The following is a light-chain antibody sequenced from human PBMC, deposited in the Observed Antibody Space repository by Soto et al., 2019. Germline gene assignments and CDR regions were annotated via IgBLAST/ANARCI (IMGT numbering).Light chain of an antibody. CDR2: GAS. CDR1: QSISSD. CDR3: QQYSYWPRT. V-gene: IGKV3-15*01. J-gene: IGKJ4*01. Sequence: EIAMTQSPATLSVSPGESATLSCRASQSISSDLAWYQQKPGQAPRLLIYGASTGATGIPARFSGSGSGTEFTLTISSLQSEEFAVYYCQQYSYWPRTFGGGTRVEIK.